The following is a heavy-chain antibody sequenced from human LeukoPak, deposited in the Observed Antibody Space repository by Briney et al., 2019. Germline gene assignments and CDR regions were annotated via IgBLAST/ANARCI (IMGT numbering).Heavy chain of an antibody. D-gene: IGHD5-18*01. CDR2: IWYDGSNK. CDR3: ARITPWIQYQEYGLDV. J-gene: IGHJ6*02. Sequence: GGSLRLSCAASGFTFSSYGIHWVRQAPGKGLEWVAVIWYDGSNKYYADSVKGRFTISRDNSKNTLYLQMNSLRAEDTAVYYCARITPWIQYQEYGLDVWGQGTTVTVSS. CDR1: GFTFSSYG. V-gene: IGHV3-33*01.